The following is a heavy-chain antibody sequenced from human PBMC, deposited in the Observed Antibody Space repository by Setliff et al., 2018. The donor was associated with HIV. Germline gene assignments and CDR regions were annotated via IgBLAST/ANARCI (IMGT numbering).Heavy chain of an antibody. CDR2: IFYSGHT. Sequence: PSETLSLTCTVSGGSITRSSYYWAWIRQPLGKGLEWIGNIFYSGHTFYNPSLRSRVTISVDTSKNQFSLKLSSVTAADTAVYYCARGVAAAGLWGQGTLVTVSS. V-gene: IGHV4-39*07. J-gene: IGHJ4*02. CDR3: ARGVAAAGL. D-gene: IGHD6-13*01. CDR1: GGSITRSSYY.